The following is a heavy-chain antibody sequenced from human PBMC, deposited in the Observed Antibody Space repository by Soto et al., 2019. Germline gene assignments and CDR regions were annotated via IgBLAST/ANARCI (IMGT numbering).Heavy chain of an antibody. V-gene: IGHV4-4*07. Sequence: SETLSLTCTVSGGSISSYYWTWIRQPAGKGLEWIGRIYYSGGSNYNPSLKSRVTMSTDTSRNQVSLKLNSVTAADTAVYYCARAVVPATCCAFDLWGHGTVVAVSS. CDR3: ARAVVPATCCAFDL. CDR2: IYYSGGS. J-gene: IGHJ3*01. CDR1: GGSISSYY.